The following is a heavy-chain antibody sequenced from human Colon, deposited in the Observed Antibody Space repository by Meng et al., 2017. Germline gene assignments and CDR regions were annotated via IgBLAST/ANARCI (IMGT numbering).Heavy chain of an antibody. J-gene: IGHJ4*02. V-gene: IGHV1-3*04. Sequence: QVYLVQSGAELKKPGSAVKVSCQASGYSFTSYGMHWLRQAPGQRPEWMGWIYTADGNRRYSQRFQDRLTITSDTFARTAYMELSSLRSEDTAVYFCARDERGGPYYFDYWGQGTLVTVSS. CDR1: GYSFTSYG. CDR3: ARDERGGPYYFDY. CDR2: IYTADGNR.